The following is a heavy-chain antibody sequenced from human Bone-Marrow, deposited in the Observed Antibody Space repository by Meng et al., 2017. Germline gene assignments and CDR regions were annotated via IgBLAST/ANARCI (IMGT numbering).Heavy chain of an antibody. D-gene: IGHD3-9*01. J-gene: IGHJ4*02. V-gene: IGHV4-59*12. Sequence: SETLSLSCTVSGGSISSYYWSWIRQPPGKGLEWIGYIYYSGSTNYNPSLKSRVTISVDTSKNQFSLKLSSVTAADTAVYYCAREGDSSHYDILTGSHYYFDYWGQGTLVTVSS. CDR3: AREGDSSHYDILTGSHYYFDY. CDR1: GGSISSYY. CDR2: IYYSGST.